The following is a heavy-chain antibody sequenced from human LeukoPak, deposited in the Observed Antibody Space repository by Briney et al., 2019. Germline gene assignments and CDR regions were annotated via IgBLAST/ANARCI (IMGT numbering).Heavy chain of an antibody. CDR3: AKGGGIQLWSAPFDY. V-gene: IGHV3-53*01. J-gene: IGHJ4*02. CDR2: IYSGGST. Sequence: PGGSLRLSCAASGFTVSSNYMSWVRQAPGKGLEWVSAIYSGGSTYYADSVKGRFTISRDNSKSTLYLQMNSLRAEDTAVYYCAKGGGIQLWSAPFDYWGQGTLVTVSS. D-gene: IGHD5-18*01. CDR1: GFTVSSNY.